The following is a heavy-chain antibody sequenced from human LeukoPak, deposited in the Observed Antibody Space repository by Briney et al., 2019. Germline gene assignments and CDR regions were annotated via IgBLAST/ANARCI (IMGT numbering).Heavy chain of an antibody. J-gene: IGHJ5*02. CDR3: ARAQEQLVFTFWFDP. CDR1: GDSVSSNSAA. CDR2: TYYRSKWYN. D-gene: IGHD6-13*01. Sequence: SQTLSLTCAISGDSVSSNSAAWNWIRQSPLRGLEWLGRTYYRSKWYNDYAVSVKSRITINPDTSKNQFPLQLNSVTPEDTAVYYCARAQEQLVFTFWFDPWGQGTLVTVSS. V-gene: IGHV6-1*01.